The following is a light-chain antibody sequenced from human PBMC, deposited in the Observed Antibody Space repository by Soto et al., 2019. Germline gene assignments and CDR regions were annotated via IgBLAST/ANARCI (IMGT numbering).Light chain of an antibody. CDR2: SNN. V-gene: IGLV1-44*01. J-gene: IGLJ3*02. CDR3: ASWDDSLNGRGV. CDR1: SSNIGSNY. Sequence: QSVLTQPPSASGTPGQRVTISCSGSSSNIGSNYVYWYQQLPGTAPKLLIYSNNQRPSGVPDRFSGSKSGTSASLAISGLQSEDEADYSCASWDDSLNGRGVFGGGTKLTVL.